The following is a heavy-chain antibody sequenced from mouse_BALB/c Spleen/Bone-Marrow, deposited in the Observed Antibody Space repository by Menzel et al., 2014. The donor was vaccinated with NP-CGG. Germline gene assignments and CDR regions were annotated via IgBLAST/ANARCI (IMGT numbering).Heavy chain of an antibody. J-gene: IGHJ3*01. Sequence: EVQGVESGGGLVQPGGSLKLSCAASGFTFSGYTMSWVRQTPEKRLEWVAFITNGGGNTYYPDTVKGRFTISRDNAKNTLYLQMSSLKSEDTAIYYCTTLTGTSYWGQGTLVTVSA. D-gene: IGHD4-1*01. V-gene: IGHV5-12-2*01. CDR1: GFTFSGYT. CDR3: TTLTGTSY. CDR2: ITNGGGNT.